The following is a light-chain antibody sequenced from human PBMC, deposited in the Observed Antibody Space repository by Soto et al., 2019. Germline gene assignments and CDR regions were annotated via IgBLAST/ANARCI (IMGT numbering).Light chain of an antibody. J-gene: IGKJ5*01. CDR1: QNVTSSY. CDR2: GAS. CDR3: QQYGSSPPMT. V-gene: IGKV3-20*01. Sequence: DILLTQFPGTLSLSPGERATLSCRASQNVTSSYLAWCQQKPGQAPRLLIYGASIRATGIPDRFSGSGSGTDFTLTISRLEPEDFAVYYCQQYGSSPPMTFGQGTRLEIK.